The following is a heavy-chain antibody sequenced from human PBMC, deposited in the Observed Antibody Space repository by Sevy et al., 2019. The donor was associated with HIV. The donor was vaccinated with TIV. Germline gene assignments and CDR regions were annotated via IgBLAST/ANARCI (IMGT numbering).Heavy chain of an antibody. CDR3: ARVNYDSSGYYYEYFQH. CDR1: GGSISSGDYY. D-gene: IGHD3-22*01. CDR2: IYYSGIT. Sequence: SETLSLTCTVSGGSISSGDYYWSWIRQPPGKGLEWIGYIYYSGITYYNPSVKSRVTISVDTSKNQFSLKLSSVTAADSAVYYCARVNYDSSGYYYEYFQHWGQGTLVTVSS. V-gene: IGHV4-30-4*01. J-gene: IGHJ1*01.